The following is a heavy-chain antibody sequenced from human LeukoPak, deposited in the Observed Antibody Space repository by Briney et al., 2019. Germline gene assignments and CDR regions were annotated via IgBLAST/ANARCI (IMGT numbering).Heavy chain of an antibody. CDR1: GFTFTDYY. J-gene: IGHJ4*02. V-gene: IGHV3-11*01. D-gene: IGHD6-19*01. CDR3: AKGLVYSSGWYYFDY. CDR2: ISPNSETK. Sequence: GGSLRLSCTASGFTFTDYYMNWIRQAPGKGLEWISYISPNSETKYYADSVKGRFTISRDNAKNSLYLQMNSLRAEDTAVYYCAKGLVYSSGWYYFDYWGQGTLVTVSS.